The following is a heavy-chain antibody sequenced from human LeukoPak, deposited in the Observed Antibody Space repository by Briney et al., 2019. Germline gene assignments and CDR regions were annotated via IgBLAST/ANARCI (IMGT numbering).Heavy chain of an antibody. D-gene: IGHD3-9*01. J-gene: IGHJ4*02. Sequence: GASVKVSCKASGYTFTYRYLHWVRQAPGQGLEWMGWINSNSGGTNYAQKFQGRVTMTRDTSISTAYMELSRLRSDDTAVYYCARSPHILTGENFDYWGQGTLVTVSS. CDR1: GYTFTYRY. CDR2: INSNSGGT. CDR3: ARSPHILTGENFDY. V-gene: IGHV1-2*02.